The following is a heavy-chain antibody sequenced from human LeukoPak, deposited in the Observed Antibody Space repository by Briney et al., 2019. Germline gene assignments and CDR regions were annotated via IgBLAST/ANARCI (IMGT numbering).Heavy chain of an antibody. CDR2: IYYSGST. J-gene: IGHJ4*02. Sequence: SETLSLTCTVSGGSISSYYWSWIRQPPGKGLEWIGYIYYSGSTNYNPSLKSRVTISVDTSKNQFSLKLSSVTAADTAVYYCARLTLLAYCGGDCYRWGQGTLVTVSS. CDR3: ARLTLLAYCGGDCYR. CDR1: GGSISSYY. D-gene: IGHD2-21*02. V-gene: IGHV4-59*08.